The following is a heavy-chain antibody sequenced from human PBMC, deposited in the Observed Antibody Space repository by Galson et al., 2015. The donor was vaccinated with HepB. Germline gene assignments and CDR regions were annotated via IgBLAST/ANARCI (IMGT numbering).Heavy chain of an antibody. CDR1: GYTFTGYY. V-gene: IGHV1-2*04. D-gene: IGHD5-12*01. Sequence: SVKVSCKASGYTFTGYYMHWVRQAPGQGLEWMGWINPNSGGTNYAQKFQGWVTMTRDTSISTAYMELSRLRSDDTAVYYCAREPLPDIVATIPTGGWYYYYGMDVWGQGTTVTVSS. CDR3: AREPLPDIVATIPTGGWYYYYGMDV. CDR2: INPNSGGT. J-gene: IGHJ6*02.